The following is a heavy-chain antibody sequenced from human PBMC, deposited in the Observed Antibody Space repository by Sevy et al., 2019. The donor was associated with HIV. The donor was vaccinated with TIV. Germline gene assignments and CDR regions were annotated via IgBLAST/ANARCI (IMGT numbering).Heavy chain of an antibody. CDR1: GFTFSSYA. D-gene: IGHD2-15*01. V-gene: IGHV3-23*01. CDR3: AKGYCSGGSCYLRHFFDY. J-gene: IGHJ4*02. Sequence: GGSLRLPCAASGFTFSSYAMSWVRQAPGKGLEWVSAISGSGGSTYYADSVKGRFTISRDNSKNTLYLQMNSLRAEDTAVYYCAKGYCSGGSCYLRHFFDYWGQGTLVTVSS. CDR2: ISGSGGST.